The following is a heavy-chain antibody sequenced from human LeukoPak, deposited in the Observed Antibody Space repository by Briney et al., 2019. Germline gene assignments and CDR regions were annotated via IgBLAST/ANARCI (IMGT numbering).Heavy chain of an antibody. CDR1: GFTFSSYG. CDR2: ISYDGSNK. V-gene: IGHV3-30*18. CDR3: AKGDYDSSGYYYSHQNFDY. J-gene: IGHJ4*02. Sequence: GGSLRLSCAASGFTFSSYGMHWVRQAPGKGLEWLAVISYDGSNKYYADSVKGRFTISRDNSKNTLYLQMNSLRAEDTAVYYCAKGDYDSSGYYYSHQNFDYWGQGTLVTVSS. D-gene: IGHD3-22*01.